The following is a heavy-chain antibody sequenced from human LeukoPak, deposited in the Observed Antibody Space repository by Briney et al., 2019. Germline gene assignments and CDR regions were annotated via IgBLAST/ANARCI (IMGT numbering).Heavy chain of an antibody. D-gene: IGHD3-9*01. CDR3: ARGILTGYDAFDY. Sequence: SVKVSCKASGGTFSSYAISWVRQAPGQGLEWMGGIIPIFGTANYAQKFQGRVTITADKSTSTAYMELSSLRSEDTAVNYCARGILTGYDAFDYWGQGTLVTVSS. J-gene: IGHJ4*02. CDR2: IIPIFGTA. V-gene: IGHV1-69*06. CDR1: GGTFSSYA.